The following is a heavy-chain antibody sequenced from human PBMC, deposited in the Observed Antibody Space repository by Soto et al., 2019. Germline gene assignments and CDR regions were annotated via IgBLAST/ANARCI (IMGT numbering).Heavy chain of an antibody. CDR2: INAGNGNT. Sequence: GXSVKVSCKAPGYTFTSYAMHWVRQAPGQSLEWMGWINAGNGNTKYSQKFQGRVTITRDTSASTAYMELSSLRSEDTAVYYCARGPNVVTPRFDHWGQGTLVTVSS. CDR1: GYTFTSYA. D-gene: IGHD2-15*01. J-gene: IGHJ5*02. V-gene: IGHV1-3*01. CDR3: ARGPNVVTPRFDH.